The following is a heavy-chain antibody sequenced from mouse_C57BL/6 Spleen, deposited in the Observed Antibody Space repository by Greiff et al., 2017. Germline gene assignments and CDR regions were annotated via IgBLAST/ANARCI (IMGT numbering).Heavy chain of an antibody. CDR1: GYTFTSYW. CDR3: ARQLYCDAMDY. D-gene: IGHD3-1*01. J-gene: IGHJ4*01. CDR2: IDPADSYT. V-gene: IGHV1-69*01. Sequence: QVQLQQSGAELVMPGASVKLSCKASGYTFTSYWMHWVKQRPGQGLEWIGEIDPADSYTNYNQKFKGKSTLTVDKSSSTAYMQLSSLTSEDSAVYYCARQLYCDAMDYWGQGTSVTVSS.